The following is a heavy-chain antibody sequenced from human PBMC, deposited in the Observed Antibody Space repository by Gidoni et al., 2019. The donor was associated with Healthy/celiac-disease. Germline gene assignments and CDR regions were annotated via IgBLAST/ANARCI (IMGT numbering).Heavy chain of an antibody. CDR3: ATTLTMIVVVPVDY. CDR2: ISGSVGST. Sequence: EVQLLESGGGLVQPGVSLRLSCAASGFTFSSYAMGWVRQAPGKGLEWVSAISGSVGSTYDADSVKGRFTISRDNSKNTLYLQMNSLRAEDTAVDYCATTLTMIVVVPVDYWGQGTLVTVSS. J-gene: IGHJ4*02. D-gene: IGHD3-22*01. V-gene: IGHV3-23*01. CDR1: GFTFSSYA.